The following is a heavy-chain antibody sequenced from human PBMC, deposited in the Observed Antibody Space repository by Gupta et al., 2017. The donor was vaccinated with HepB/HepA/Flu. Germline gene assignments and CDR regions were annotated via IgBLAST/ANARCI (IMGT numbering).Heavy chain of an antibody. CDR2: IYYTGST. CDR1: GGSIVSYY. V-gene: IGHV4-59*01. J-gene: IGHJ4*02. Sequence: QVQLQESGPGLVKPSETLSLTCTVSGGSIVSYYWIWIRQPPGKGLEYIGYIYYTGSTNYNPSLKSRVTISLDTSKNQFSLNLNSVTDADTAMYYCARASPGGYVWLEYWGQGTLVTVSS. D-gene: IGHD3-16*01. CDR3: ARASPGGYVWLEY.